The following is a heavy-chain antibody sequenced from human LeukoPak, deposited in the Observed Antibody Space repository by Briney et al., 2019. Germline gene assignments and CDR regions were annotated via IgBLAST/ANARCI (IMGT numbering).Heavy chain of an antibody. CDR1: GFTFSSYS. J-gene: IGHJ4*02. CDR2: ISSSSSYV. CDR3: ARGPGGGSGSYYSY. D-gene: IGHD3-10*01. Sequence: GGSLRLSCAASGFTFSSYSMNWVRQAPGKGLEWVSSISSSSSYVYYADSVKGRFTISRDNAKNSLYLQMNSLRAEDTAVYYCARGPGGGSGSYYSYWGQGTLVTVSS. V-gene: IGHV3-21*01.